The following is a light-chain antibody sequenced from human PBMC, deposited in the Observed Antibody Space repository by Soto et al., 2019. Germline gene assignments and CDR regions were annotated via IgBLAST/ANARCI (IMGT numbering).Light chain of an antibody. CDR3: QKYNSDPRT. Sequence: DVQMTQSPSSLSASVGYRVTITCRASQGISNYLAWYQQKPGKVPKLLIYAASTLQSGVPSRFSGSGSGTDFTLTISSLQPEDVETYYCQKYNSDPRTFGQGTKVDIK. V-gene: IGKV1-27*01. CDR2: AAS. CDR1: QGISNY. J-gene: IGKJ1*01.